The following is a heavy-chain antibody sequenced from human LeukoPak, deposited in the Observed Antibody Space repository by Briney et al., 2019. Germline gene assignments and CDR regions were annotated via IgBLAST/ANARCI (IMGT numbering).Heavy chain of an antibody. Sequence: GASVKVSCKASGYTFTSYGISWVRQAPGQGLEWMGWISAYNGNTNYAQKLQGRVTMTTDTSTSTAYMELRSLRSDDTAVYYCARELYQWFGELLAQPDAFDIWGQGTMVTVSS. CDR3: ARELYQWFGELLAQPDAFDI. CDR1: GYTFTSYG. CDR2: ISAYNGNT. V-gene: IGHV1-18*01. D-gene: IGHD3-10*01. J-gene: IGHJ3*02.